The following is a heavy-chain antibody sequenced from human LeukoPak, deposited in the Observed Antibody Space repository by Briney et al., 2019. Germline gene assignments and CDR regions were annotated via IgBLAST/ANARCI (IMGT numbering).Heavy chain of an antibody. V-gene: IGHV4-38-2*02. CDR3: AREGREFDSTGSRYYYYYMDV. CDR1: DYSISSGYY. J-gene: IGHJ6*03. D-gene: IGHD1-14*01. CDR2: GFHSGST. Sequence: PSETLSLTCTVSDYSISSGYYWGWIRQPPGKGLEWVGSGFHSGSTYYNPSLKSRVTISVDTSKNQFSLKLSSVTAADTAVYYCAREGREFDSTGSRYYYYYMDVWGKGTTVTVSS.